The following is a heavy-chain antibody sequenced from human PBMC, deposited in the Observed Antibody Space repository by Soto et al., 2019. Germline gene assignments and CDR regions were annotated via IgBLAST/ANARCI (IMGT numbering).Heavy chain of an antibody. Sequence: PSETLSLTCAVYGGSFSGYSWGWIRQPPGKGLEWIGEIDHSGSTNYNPSIKSRVTISVDKSKTQFSLKLSSVTGADTAVYYCERRGEAARPRDSAVDYYMEVWGKGTTVTVSS. D-gene: IGHD6-6*01. CDR1: GGSFSGYS. CDR2: IDHSGST. CDR3: ERRGEAARPRDSAVDYYMEV. V-gene: IGHV4-34*01. J-gene: IGHJ6*03.